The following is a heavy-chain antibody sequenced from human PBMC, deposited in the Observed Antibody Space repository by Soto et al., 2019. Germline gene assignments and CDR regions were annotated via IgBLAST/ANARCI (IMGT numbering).Heavy chain of an antibody. CDR3: TSREGYCSSTSCYDFDY. D-gene: IGHD2-2*01. CDR2: IKSKTDGGTT. J-gene: IGHJ4*02. V-gene: IGHV3-15*07. Sequence: GGSLRLSCAASGFTFSNAGMNWVRQAPGKGLEWVGRIKSKTDGGTTDYAAPVKGRFTISRDDSKNTLYLQMNSLKTEDTAVYYCTSREGYCSSTSCYDFDYWGQGTLVTVSS. CDR1: GFTFSNAG.